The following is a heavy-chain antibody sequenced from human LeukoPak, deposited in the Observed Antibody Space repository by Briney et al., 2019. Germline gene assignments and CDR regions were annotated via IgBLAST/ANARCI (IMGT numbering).Heavy chain of an antibody. V-gene: IGHV3-73*01. CDR3: TRPSALLSAGFDR. CDR2: IRSKANSYAT. J-gene: IGHJ5*02. D-gene: IGHD2-2*01. CDR1: GFTFSGSA. Sequence: PGGALRLSCAASGFTFSGSAMHWVRQASGKGLEWVGRIRSKANSYATAYAASVKGRFTISRDDSKNTAYLQMNSLKTEDTAVYYCTRPSALLSAGFDRWGQGTLVTVSS.